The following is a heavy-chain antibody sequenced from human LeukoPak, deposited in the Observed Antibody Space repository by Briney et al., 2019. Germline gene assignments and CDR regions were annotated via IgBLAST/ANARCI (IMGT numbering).Heavy chain of an antibody. V-gene: IGHV4-39*01. Sequence: SETLSLTCTVSGDSISSSSYYWGWIRQPPGKGLEWIGSIYYSGSTYYNPSLKSRVTISVDTSENQFSLKLSSVTAADTAVYYCARQNYDFWSGYSNWFDPWGQGTLVTVSS. CDR3: ARQNYDFWSGYSNWFDP. CDR1: GDSISSSSYY. J-gene: IGHJ5*02. D-gene: IGHD3-3*01. CDR2: IYYSGST.